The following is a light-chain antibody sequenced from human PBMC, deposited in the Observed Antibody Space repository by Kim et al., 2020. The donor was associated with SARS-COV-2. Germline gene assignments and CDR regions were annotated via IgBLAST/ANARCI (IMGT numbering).Light chain of an antibody. CDR3: QAWDSSTHNYV. V-gene: IGLV3-1*01. Sequence: PGQTASITCSGYKLGDKYVSCYQQKPGQSPVVLIYQDNQRPSGLPDRFSGSNSGNTATLTISGTQAMDEADYYCQAWDSSTHNYVFGAGTKVTVL. J-gene: IGLJ1*01. CDR1: KLGDKY. CDR2: QDN.